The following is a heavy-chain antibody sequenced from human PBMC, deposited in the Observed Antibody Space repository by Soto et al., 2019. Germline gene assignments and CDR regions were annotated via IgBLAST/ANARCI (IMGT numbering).Heavy chain of an antibody. CDR3: ARARAAAGYYYYYGMDV. Sequence: SETLSLTCTVSGGSISSYYWSWIRQPPGKGLEWIGYIYYSGSTNYNPSLKSRVTISVDTSKNQFSLKLSSVTAADTAVYYCARARAAAGYYYYYGMDVWGQGTTVTVSS. J-gene: IGHJ6*02. V-gene: IGHV4-59*01. D-gene: IGHD6-13*01. CDR1: GGSISSYY. CDR2: IYYSGST.